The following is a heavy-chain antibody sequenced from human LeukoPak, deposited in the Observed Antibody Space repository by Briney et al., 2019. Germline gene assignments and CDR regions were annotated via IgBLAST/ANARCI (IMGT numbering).Heavy chain of an antibody. J-gene: IGHJ4*02. Sequence: GGSLRLSCAASGFTFSNYEMNWVRQAPGKGLEWLSYISGNGNTIYYADSVKGRFTISRDNAKNSLYLQMNSLRAEDTAVYYCARESSGWTFDYWGQGTLVTVSS. CDR1: GFTFSNYE. CDR3: ARESSGWTFDY. D-gene: IGHD6-19*01. V-gene: IGHV3-48*03. CDR2: ISGNGNTI.